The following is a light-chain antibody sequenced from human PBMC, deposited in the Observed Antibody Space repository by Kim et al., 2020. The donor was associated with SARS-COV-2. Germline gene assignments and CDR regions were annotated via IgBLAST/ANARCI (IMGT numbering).Light chain of an antibody. V-gene: IGKV1-33*01. CDR2: DAS. Sequence: AAVGDRVTITCQASQDISNYLNGYQQKTGKAPKSLIYDASNLETRVPSRISGSGSGTDVTSTISSLQPEDVVTYYYQQYDNHYTYTFGQGTKLEI. CDR3: QQYDNHYTYT. CDR1: QDISNY. J-gene: IGKJ2*01.